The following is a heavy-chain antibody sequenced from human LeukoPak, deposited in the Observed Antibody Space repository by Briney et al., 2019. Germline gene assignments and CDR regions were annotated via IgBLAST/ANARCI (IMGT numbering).Heavy chain of an antibody. Sequence: SVKVSCKASGGTFSNYAINWVRQAPGQGLEWMGGIIPIFGTASYAQNFQGRVTITADESTSAAYMQLSSLRSEDTAVYYCARAPAYYYDSSGYYFDYWGQGTLVTVSS. V-gene: IGHV1-69*13. J-gene: IGHJ4*02. CDR3: ARAPAYYYDSSGYYFDY. CDR1: GGTFSNYA. CDR2: IIPIFGTA. D-gene: IGHD3-22*01.